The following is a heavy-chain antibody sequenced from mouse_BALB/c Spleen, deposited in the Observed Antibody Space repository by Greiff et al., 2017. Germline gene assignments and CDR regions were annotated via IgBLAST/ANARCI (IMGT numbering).Heavy chain of an antibody. CDR3: ARSDYYGRRYFDV. Sequence: EVKLVESGPGLVKPSQSLSLTCTVTGYSITSDYAWNWIRQFPGNKLEWMGYISYSGSTSYNPSLKSRISITRDTSKNQFFLQLNSVTTEDTATYYCARSDYYGRRYFDVWGAGTTVTVSS. V-gene: IGHV3-2*02. J-gene: IGHJ1*01. CDR1: GYSITSDYA. D-gene: IGHD1-1*01. CDR2: ISYSGST.